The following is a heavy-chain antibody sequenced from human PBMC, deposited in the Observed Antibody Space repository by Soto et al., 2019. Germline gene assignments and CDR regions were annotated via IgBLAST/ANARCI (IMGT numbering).Heavy chain of an antibody. V-gene: IGHV4-59*01. J-gene: IGHJ4*02. CDR1: GGSISSYY. Sequence: SETLSLTCTVSGGSISSYYWSWIRQPPGKGLEWIGYIYYSGSTNYNPSLKSRVTISVDTSKNQFSLKLSSVTAADTAVYYCAGGGYSYGLYYFDYWGQGTLVTVSS. D-gene: IGHD5-18*01. CDR3: AGGGYSYGLYYFDY. CDR2: IYYSGST.